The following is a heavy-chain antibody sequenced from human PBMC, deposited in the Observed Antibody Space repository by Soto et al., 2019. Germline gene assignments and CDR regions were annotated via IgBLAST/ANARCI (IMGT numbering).Heavy chain of an antibody. Sequence: SGPTLVNPTQTLTLTCTFSGFSPSTSGMCVSWIRQPPGKALEWLALIDWDDDKYYSTSLKTRLAISKDTSKNQVVLTMTNMDPVDTATYYCVRVLTSAWHGGYYYGMDVWGQGTTVTVSS. CDR3: VRVLTSAWHGGYYYGMDV. CDR1: GFSPSTSGMC. CDR2: IDWDDDK. J-gene: IGHJ6*02. V-gene: IGHV2-70*01. D-gene: IGHD6-19*01.